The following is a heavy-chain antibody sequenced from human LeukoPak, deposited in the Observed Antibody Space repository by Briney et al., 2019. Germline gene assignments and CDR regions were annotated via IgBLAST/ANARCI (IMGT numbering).Heavy chain of an antibody. D-gene: IGHD6-19*01. CDR3: AKGPSVAGTISDN. Sequence: GGSLRLSCAASGFTFTNYAMSWVRQAPGKGLEWVSTISDGGGSTYYADSVKGRFTISRDNSNNTLYLQMNSLRAEDTAVYYCAKGPSVAGTISDNWGQGTLVTVSS. CDR2: ISDGGGST. J-gene: IGHJ4*02. CDR1: GFTFTNYA. V-gene: IGHV3-23*01.